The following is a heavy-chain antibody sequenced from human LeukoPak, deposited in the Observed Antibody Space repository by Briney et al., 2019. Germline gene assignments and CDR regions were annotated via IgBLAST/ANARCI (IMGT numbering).Heavy chain of an antibody. Sequence: PSQTLSLTCTVSGGSIRSGSYYWNWIRQPAGKGLEWIGRVYTSGSTNYNPSLKSRVTMSVDTSKNQFSLKLSSVTAADTAVYYCARDQGARVVATVWGQGTLVTVSS. CDR3: ARDQGARVVATV. CDR2: VYTSGST. D-gene: IGHD3-22*01. V-gene: IGHV4-61*02. J-gene: IGHJ4*02. CDR1: GGSIRSGSYY.